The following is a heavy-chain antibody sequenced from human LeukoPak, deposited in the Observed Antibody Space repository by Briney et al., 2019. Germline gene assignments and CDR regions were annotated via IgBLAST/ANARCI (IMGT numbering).Heavy chain of an antibody. CDR1: GFTFSSYA. V-gene: IGHV3-23*01. Sequence: GGSLRLSCAASGFTFSSYAMSWVRQAPGKGLEWVSAISGSGGSTYYADSVKGRFTISRDNSKNTLYLQMNSLRAEDTAVYYCAKGTRLSTVTPLDYWGQGTLVTVSS. CDR3: AKGTRLSTVTPLDY. CDR2: ISGSGGST. D-gene: IGHD4-11*01. J-gene: IGHJ4*02.